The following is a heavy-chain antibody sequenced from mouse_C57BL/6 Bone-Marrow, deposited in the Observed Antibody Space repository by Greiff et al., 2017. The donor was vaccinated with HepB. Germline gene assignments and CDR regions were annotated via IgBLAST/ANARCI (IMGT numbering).Heavy chain of an antibody. Sequence: VQLQQPGAELLKPGASVKLSCKASGYTFTSYWMHWVEQRPGRGLEWIGRIDPNNGGTKYNEKFKSKATLTVDKPSSTAYMQLSSLTSEDSAVYYCARENYYGSSLGYFDYWGQGTTLTVSS. CDR1: GYTFTSYW. J-gene: IGHJ2*01. D-gene: IGHD1-1*01. CDR3: ARENYYGSSLGYFDY. CDR2: IDPNNGGT. V-gene: IGHV1-72*01.